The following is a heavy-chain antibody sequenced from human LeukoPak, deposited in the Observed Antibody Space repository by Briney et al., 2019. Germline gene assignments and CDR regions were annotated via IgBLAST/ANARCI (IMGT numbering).Heavy chain of an antibody. J-gene: IGHJ6*03. Sequence: GGSPRLSCVGYGFIFSNYWMSWVRQAPGKGLGWVANIKQDGSEKHYVDSVKGRFTISRDNANNSLYLQMNSLRAEDTAVYYCARVSGPYSQLRGPMDVWGKGTTVTVSS. V-gene: IGHV3-7*01. CDR1: GFIFSNYW. D-gene: IGHD1-7*01. CDR2: IKQDGSEK. CDR3: ARVSGPYSQLRGPMDV.